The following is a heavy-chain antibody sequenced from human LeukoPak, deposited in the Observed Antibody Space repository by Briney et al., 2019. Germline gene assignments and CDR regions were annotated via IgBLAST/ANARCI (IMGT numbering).Heavy chain of an antibody. CDR3: ARNGGNSDFDY. D-gene: IGHD4-23*01. V-gene: IGHV4-59*02. CDR2: IDYRGST. CDR1: GGSVSTYY. J-gene: IGHJ4*02. Sequence: SETLSLTCTVSGGSVSTYYWSWIRQPPGKGLEWIAYIDYRGSTTYNPSLKSRVTISVDKSKNQFSLKLNSVTAADTAVYYCARNGGNSDFDYWGQGTLVTVSS.